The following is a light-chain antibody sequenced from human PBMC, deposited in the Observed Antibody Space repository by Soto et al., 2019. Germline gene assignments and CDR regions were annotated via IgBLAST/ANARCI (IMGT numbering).Light chain of an antibody. J-gene: IGKJ1*01. Sequence: DIQMTQSPSTLSASVGDRVTITCRASQSISSWLAWYQQKPGKAPKLLIYDASSLESGVPSRFSGSGSGTEFTLTISSLQPDDFATYDCQQYNSYSPWTVGQGTKVDIK. CDR3: QQYNSYSPWT. CDR1: QSISSW. V-gene: IGKV1-5*01. CDR2: DAS.